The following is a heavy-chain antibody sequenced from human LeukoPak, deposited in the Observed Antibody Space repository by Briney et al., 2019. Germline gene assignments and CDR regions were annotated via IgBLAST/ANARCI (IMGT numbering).Heavy chain of an antibody. CDR3: ARAGSLDHYDSSGYYSFDY. V-gene: IGHV4-38-2*02. CDR2: IYHSGST. Sequence: SETLSLTCTVSGYSISSGYYWGWIRQPPGKGLEWIGSIYHSGSTYYNPSLKSRVTISVDTSKNQFSLKLSSVTAADTAVYYCARAGSLDHYDSSGYYSFDYWGQGTLVTVSS. J-gene: IGHJ4*02. CDR1: GYSISSGYY. D-gene: IGHD3-22*01.